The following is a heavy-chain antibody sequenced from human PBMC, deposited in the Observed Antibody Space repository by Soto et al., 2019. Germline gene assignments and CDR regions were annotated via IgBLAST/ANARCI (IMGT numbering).Heavy chain of an antibody. Sequence: GGSLRLSCAASGFTFSSYSMNWVRQAPGKGLEWVSSISSSSSYIYYADSVKGRFTISRDNAKNSLYLQMNSLRAEDTAVYYCAGDSSGSYYGGDDCFDPWGQGTLVTVSS. CDR2: ISSSSSYI. V-gene: IGHV3-21*01. CDR1: GFTFSSYS. CDR3: AGDSSGSYYGGDDCFDP. D-gene: IGHD3-22*01. J-gene: IGHJ5*02.